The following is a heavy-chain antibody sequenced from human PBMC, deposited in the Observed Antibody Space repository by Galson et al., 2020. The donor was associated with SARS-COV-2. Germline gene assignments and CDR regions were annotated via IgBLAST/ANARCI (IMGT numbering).Heavy chain of an antibody. CDR3: ARGTRDITMRVVVMTSVSCYVDH. Sequence: SQASETLSLTCAVYGGSFSDYYWSWIRQSPGRGLEWIGEITHSGSTSYNPSLKSRVTISVDTSKNQFSLKMRSVTAADTAVYYWARGTRDITMRVVVMTSVSCYVDHWGQGTLVTVSS. D-gene: IGHD3-22*01. J-gene: IGHJ4*03. CDR1: GGSFSDYY. CDR2: ITHSGST. V-gene: IGHV4-34*01.